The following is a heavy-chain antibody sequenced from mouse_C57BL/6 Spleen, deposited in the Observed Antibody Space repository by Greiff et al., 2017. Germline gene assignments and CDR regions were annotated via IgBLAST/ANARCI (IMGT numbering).Heavy chain of an antibody. V-gene: IGHV3-6*01. CDR1: GYSITSGYY. D-gene: IGHD1-1*01. CDR3: AYGSRYWYFDV. J-gene: IGHJ1*03. Sequence: EVQVVESGPGLVKPSQSLSLTCSVTGYSITSGYYWNWIRQFPGNKLEWMGYISYDGSNNYNPSLKNRISITRDTSKNQFFLKLNSVTTEDTATYYCAYGSRYWYFDVWGTGTTVTVSS. CDR2: ISYDGSN.